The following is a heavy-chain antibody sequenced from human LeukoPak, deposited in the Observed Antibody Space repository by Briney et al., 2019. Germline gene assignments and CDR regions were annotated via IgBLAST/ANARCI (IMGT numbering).Heavy chain of an antibody. J-gene: IGHJ4*01. CDR3: ARERGSLTGYLSIDY. D-gene: IGHD3-9*01. CDR1: GGSISSYY. V-gene: IGHV4-4*08. CDR2: IYTTGST. Sequence: SETLSLTCTVSGGSISSYYWSWIRQPPGKGLEWIGYIYTTGSTNYNPSLKSRVTISVDTSKNQFSLKLSSVTAADTAVYYCARERGSLTGYLSIDYWGHGTLVTVSS.